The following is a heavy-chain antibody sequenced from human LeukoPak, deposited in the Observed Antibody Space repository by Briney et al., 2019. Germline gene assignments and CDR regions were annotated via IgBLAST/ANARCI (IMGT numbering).Heavy chain of an antibody. CDR3: ARGLTVVVPAAPLGDYYYYYMDA. CDR1: GGTFSSYA. CDR2: IIPIFGTA. Sequence: ASVKVSCKASGGTFSSYAICWVRQAPGHGLEWMGGIIPIFGTANYAQKFQGRVTITVDESTSTAYMELSSLRSEDTAVYYCARGLTVVVPAAPLGDYYYYYMDAWGKGTTVTVSS. J-gene: IGHJ6*03. D-gene: IGHD2-2*01. V-gene: IGHV1-69*13.